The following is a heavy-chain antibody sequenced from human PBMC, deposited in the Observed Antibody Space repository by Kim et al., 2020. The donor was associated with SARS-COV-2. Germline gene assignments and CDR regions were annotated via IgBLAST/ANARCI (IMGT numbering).Heavy chain of an antibody. CDR1: GDSVSSNSAS. CDR3: AKGRSGLTVSLFDY. D-gene: IGHD3-10*01. Sequence: SQTLSLTCVISGDSVSSNSASWNWIRQSPSRGLEWLGRTYYRSKWYSDSTVSVKSRISVNADTSKNQFSLHLDSVTPEESAVYYCAKGRSGLTVSLFDYWGQGTLVTGSS. J-gene: IGHJ4*02. CDR2: TYYRSKWYS. V-gene: IGHV6-1*01.